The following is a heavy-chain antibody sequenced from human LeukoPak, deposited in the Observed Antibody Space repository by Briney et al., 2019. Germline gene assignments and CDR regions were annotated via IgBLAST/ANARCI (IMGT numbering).Heavy chain of an antibody. Sequence: PGGSLRLSCAASGVTFSSYSMNWVRQAPGKGLEWVSYISSYSRNIYYADSVKGRVTISRDNAKNSLYLQMKSLSDEDTAVYSCARYGSGTSYITNYFDYWGQGTLVTVSS. CDR1: GVTFSSYS. CDR2: ISSYSRNI. V-gene: IGHV3-48*02. J-gene: IGHJ4*02. D-gene: IGHD3-10*01. CDR3: ARYGSGTSYITNYFDY.